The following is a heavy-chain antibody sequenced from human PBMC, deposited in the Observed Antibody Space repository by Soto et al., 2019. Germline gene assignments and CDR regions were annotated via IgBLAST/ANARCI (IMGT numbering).Heavy chain of an antibody. CDR3: ARVGPWVPYYYDSSPYTFENWFDP. CDR1: GYSISSGYY. Sequence: SETLSLTCAVSGYSISSGYYWGWIRQPPGKGLEWIGSIYHSGSTYYNPSLNSRVTLSIDMTNNHVSLILNSVTAADTAVYYCARVGPWVPYYYDSSPYTFENWFDPWGQGTLVTVSS. V-gene: IGHV4-38-2*01. CDR2: IYHSGST. J-gene: IGHJ5*02. D-gene: IGHD3-22*01.